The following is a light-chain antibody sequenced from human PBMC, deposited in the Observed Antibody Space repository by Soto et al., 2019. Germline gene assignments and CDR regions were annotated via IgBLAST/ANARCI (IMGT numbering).Light chain of an antibody. CDR1: QSIRYY. J-gene: IGKJ2*01. V-gene: IGKV1-39*01. CDR2: AAS. Sequence: DIQMTQSPSSLSASVGDRVTITCRASQSIRYYLNWYQQKPGKAPKLLIYAASNLNSGVPSRFSGSGSGTDFTLTISSLQPEDFATYYCNQSYSTPQNTFGQGTKLEIK. CDR3: NQSYSTPQNT.